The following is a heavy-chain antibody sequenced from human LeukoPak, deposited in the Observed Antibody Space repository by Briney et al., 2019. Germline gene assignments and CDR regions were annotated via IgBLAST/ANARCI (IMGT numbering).Heavy chain of an antibody. V-gene: IGHV3-23*01. D-gene: IGHD7-27*01. Sequence: PGGSLRLSCAASGFTFRSYAMSWVRQAPGKGLVWVSEISTSGGSTYYADSVKGRFTISRDNSKNTLYLQMNSLRAEDTAVYYCAQRWGSSNGAGPLGYWGQGTLVTVSS. J-gene: IGHJ4*02. CDR1: GFTFRSYA. CDR3: AQRWGSSNGAGPLGY. CDR2: ISTSGGST.